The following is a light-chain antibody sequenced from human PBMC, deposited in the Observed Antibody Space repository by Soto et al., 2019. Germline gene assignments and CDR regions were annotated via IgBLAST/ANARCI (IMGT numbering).Light chain of an antibody. CDR3: QQYNSYWT. Sequence: IQMTYSPSTRSASVGDRVTITCRASQSISNWLAWYQQKPGKAPKLLIYDASSLESGVPSRFSGSGSGTEFTLTISSLQPDDSATYYCQQYNSYWTFGQGTKVDIK. CDR2: DAS. CDR1: QSISNW. V-gene: IGKV1-5*01. J-gene: IGKJ1*01.